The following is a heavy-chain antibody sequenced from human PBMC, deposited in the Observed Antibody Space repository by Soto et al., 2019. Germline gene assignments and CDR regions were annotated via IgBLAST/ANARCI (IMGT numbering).Heavy chain of an antibody. V-gene: IGHV1-18*01. J-gene: IGHJ5*02. CDR2: ISAYNGHT. CDR1: GYTFTSHA. CDR3: AGVTVIAAAIGFNWFDP. D-gene: IGHD6-13*01. Sequence: QVQLVQSGAEVKKPGASVKVSCKASGYTFTSHAITWVRQAPGQGLEWMGWISAYNGHTNYAQKLQGRVTMTIDTSTSTVYMELRNLRSDDTAVYYCAGVTVIAAAIGFNWFDPWGQGTLVTVSS.